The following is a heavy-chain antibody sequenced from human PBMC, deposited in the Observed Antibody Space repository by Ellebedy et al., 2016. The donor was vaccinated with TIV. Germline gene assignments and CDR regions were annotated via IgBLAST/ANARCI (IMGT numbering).Heavy chain of an antibody. CDR3: ARFIAAAGIYY. V-gene: IGHV1-69*04. D-gene: IGHD6-13*01. CDR2: IIPILGIA. CDR1: GGTFSSYA. J-gene: IGHJ4*02. Sequence: AASVKVSCKASGGTFSSYAISWVRQAPGQGLEWMGRIIPILGIANYSQNFQGRVTITADKSTSTSYMELSRMRSEDTAVYYCARFIAAAGIYYWGQGTLVSVSS.